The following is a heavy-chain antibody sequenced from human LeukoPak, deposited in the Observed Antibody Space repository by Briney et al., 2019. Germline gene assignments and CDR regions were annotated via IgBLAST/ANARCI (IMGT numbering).Heavy chain of an antibody. Sequence: GGSLRLSCAASGFTFRSYAMQWVRQAAGKGLEWVSYITYNSGTIFYADSVKGRFTISRDNAKESLYLQMSSLRDEDTAVYYCARDSGYSYADDYWGQGTLVTVSS. D-gene: IGHD5-18*01. J-gene: IGHJ4*02. CDR3: ARDSGYSYADDY. V-gene: IGHV3-48*02. CDR1: GFTFRSYA. CDR2: ITYNSGTI.